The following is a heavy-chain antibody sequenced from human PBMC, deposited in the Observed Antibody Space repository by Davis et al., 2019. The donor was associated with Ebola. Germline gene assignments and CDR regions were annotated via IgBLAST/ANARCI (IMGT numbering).Heavy chain of an antibody. CDR2: ISYDGSNK. V-gene: IGHV3-30*03. D-gene: IGHD3-22*01. J-gene: IGHJ4*02. CDR3: ARDHDSSGYYFDC. CDR1: GFTFSSYG. Sequence: PGGSLRLSCAASGFTFSSYGMHWVRQAPGKGLEWVAVISYDGSNKYYADSVKGRFTISRDNSKNTLYLQMNSLRAEDTAVYYCARDHDSSGYYFDCWGQGTLVTVSS.